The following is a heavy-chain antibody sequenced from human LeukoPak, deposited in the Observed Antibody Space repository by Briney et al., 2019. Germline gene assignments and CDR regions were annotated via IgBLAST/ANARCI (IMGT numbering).Heavy chain of an antibody. Sequence: GGSLRLSCAASGFAFSSYGMSWARQAPGKGLEWVSAISGSGGSTYYADSVKGRFTISRDNSKNTLYLQMNSLRAEDTAVYYCAKGGPYSSSWYGGYFDYWGQGTLVTVSS. CDR3: AKGGPYSSSWYGGYFDY. D-gene: IGHD6-13*01. CDR2: ISGSGGST. J-gene: IGHJ4*02. CDR1: GFAFSSYG. V-gene: IGHV3-23*01.